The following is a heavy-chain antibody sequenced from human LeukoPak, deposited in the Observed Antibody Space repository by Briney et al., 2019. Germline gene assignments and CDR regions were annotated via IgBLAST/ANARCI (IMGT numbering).Heavy chain of an antibody. J-gene: IGHJ4*02. Sequence: SETLSLTCAVYGGSFSGYYWSWIRQPPGKGLEWIGEINHSGSTNYNPSLKSRVTISVDTSKNQFSLKLSSVTAADTAVYYCARGESRWEQQLVPIDYWGQGTLVTVSS. V-gene: IGHV4-34*01. CDR3: ARGESRWEQQLVPIDY. CDR1: GGSFSGYY. CDR2: INHSGST. D-gene: IGHD6-13*01.